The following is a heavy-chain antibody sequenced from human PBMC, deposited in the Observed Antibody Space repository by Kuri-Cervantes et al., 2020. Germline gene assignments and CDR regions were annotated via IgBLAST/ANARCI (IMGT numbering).Heavy chain of an antibody. J-gene: IGHJ4*02. Sequence: ASVKVSCKASGYTFTSYAMHWVRQAPGQRLEWMGWINAGNGNTKYSQKFQGRVTITRDTSASTAYMELSSLRSGDTAVYYCARGGDFVDILATMGIFDYWGQGTLVTVSS. V-gene: IGHV1-3*01. CDR3: ARGGDFVDILATMGIFDY. CDR2: INAGNGNT. D-gene: IGHD5-12*01. CDR1: GYTFTSYA.